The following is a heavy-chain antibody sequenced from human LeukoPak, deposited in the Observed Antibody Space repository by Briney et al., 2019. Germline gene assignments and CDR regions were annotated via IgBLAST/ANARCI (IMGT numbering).Heavy chain of an antibody. CDR3: TRDLTISGPIGI. CDR1: GYTFTGYA. CDR2: LDPNSVGT. D-gene: IGHD3-9*01. J-gene: IGHJ4*02. Sequence: ASVKVSCKASGYTFTGYAMHWVRQAPGQGLEWVGRLDPNSVGTNYAQDFQGRVTITRDTSINTAYMELSRLRSDDTAKYYCTRDLTISGPIGIWGQRTLVTVSA. V-gene: IGHV1-2*06.